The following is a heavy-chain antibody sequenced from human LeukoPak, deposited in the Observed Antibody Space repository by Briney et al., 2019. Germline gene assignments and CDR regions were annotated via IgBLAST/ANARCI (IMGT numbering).Heavy chain of an antibody. CDR2: VTGSGGST. CDR3: AEAGGASGWSMDV. D-gene: IGHD6-19*01. J-gene: IGHJ6*02. Sequence: GGSLRLSCAASGFPFSSYAMSWVRQAPGKGLEWVSTVTGSGGSTYYADSVKGRFTISRDNSKNTLYLQMNSLRAEDTAVYYCAEAGGASGWSMDVWGQGTTVTVSS. CDR1: GFPFSSYA. V-gene: IGHV3-23*01.